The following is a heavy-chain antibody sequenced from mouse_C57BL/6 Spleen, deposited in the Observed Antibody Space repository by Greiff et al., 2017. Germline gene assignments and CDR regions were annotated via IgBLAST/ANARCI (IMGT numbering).Heavy chain of an antibody. V-gene: IGHV1-61*01. CDR3: ARRVITTVVAPYFDY. D-gene: IGHD1-1*01. CDR2: IYPSDSET. J-gene: IGHJ2*01. CDR1: GYTFTSYW. Sequence: QVQLQQPGAELVRPGSSVKLSCKASGYTFTSYWMDWVKQRPGQGLEWIGNIYPSDSETHYNQKFKDKATLTVDKSSSTAYMQLSSLTSEDSAVYYCARRVITTVVAPYFDYWGQGTTLTVSS.